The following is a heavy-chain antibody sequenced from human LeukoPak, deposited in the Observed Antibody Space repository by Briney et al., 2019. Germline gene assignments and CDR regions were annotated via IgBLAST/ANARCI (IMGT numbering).Heavy chain of an antibody. J-gene: IGHJ4*02. V-gene: IGHV3-23*01. Sequence: GGSLRLSCAASGFTFSTYAMNWVRQAPGKGLEWVSGISGSGGSTYYADSVKGRFTISRDNSKNTLYLQMNSPRAEDTAVYYCAKLAGSSGWLFDYWGQGTLVTVSS. CDR1: GFTFSTYA. D-gene: IGHD6-19*01. CDR2: ISGSGGST. CDR3: AKLAGSSGWLFDY.